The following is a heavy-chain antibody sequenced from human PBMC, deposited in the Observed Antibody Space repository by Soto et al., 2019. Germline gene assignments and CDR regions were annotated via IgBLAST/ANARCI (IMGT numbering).Heavy chain of an antibody. D-gene: IGHD3-3*01. Sequence: PGGSLILSCAASGFTFSSYYMHWVRQATGKGLEWVSAIGTAGDTYYPGSVKGRFTISRENAKNSLYLQMNSLRAEDTAVYYCARGHGYSTFLMVDYWGQGTLVTVSS. V-gene: IGHV3-13*01. CDR2: IGTAGDT. CDR1: GFTFSSYY. J-gene: IGHJ4*02. CDR3: ARGHGYSTFLMVDY.